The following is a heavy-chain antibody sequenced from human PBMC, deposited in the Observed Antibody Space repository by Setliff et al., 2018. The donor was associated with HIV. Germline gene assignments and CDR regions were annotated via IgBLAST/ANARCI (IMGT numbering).Heavy chain of an antibody. CDR3: ARHPWHYNILTGYRYYYLDV. CDR1: GGSFSGYY. V-gene: IGHV4-34*12. Sequence: TSETLSLTCDVFGGSFSGYYWSWIRQPPGKGLEWIGEIIPSGSTNYNPSLKSRVTISMDTSKNQFSLKLTSVTAADTAVYYCARHPWHYNILTGYRYYYLDVWGKGTTVTVSS. J-gene: IGHJ6*03. CDR2: IIPSGST. D-gene: IGHD3-9*01.